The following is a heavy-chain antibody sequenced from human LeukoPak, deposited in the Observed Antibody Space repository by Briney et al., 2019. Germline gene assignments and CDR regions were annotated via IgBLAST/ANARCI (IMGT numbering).Heavy chain of an antibody. D-gene: IGHD1-26*01. Sequence: GGSLRLSCAASGFTFSSYAIHWVRQAPGKGLEWVAVMSYDGSHEYYGDSVKGRFTISRDNSKNTLYLQMNSLRAEDTAVYYCARGSVVGGRDAFDIWGQGTMVTVSS. CDR3: ARGSVVGGRDAFDI. CDR1: GFTFSSYA. J-gene: IGHJ3*02. V-gene: IGHV3-30-3*01. CDR2: MSYDGSHE.